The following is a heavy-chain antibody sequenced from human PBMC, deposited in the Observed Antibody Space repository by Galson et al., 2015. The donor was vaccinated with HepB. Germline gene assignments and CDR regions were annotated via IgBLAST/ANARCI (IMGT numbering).Heavy chain of an antibody. V-gene: IGHV1-8*01. CDR1: GYTFTSYD. CDR2: MNPNSGNT. J-gene: IGHJ6*03. Sequence: SVKVSCKASGYTFTSYDINWVRQATGQGLEWMGWMNPNSGNTGYAQKFQGRVTMTRNTSISTAYMELSSLRSEDTAVYYRARPYDSLTPYYYYMDVWGKGTTVTVSS. D-gene: IGHD3-3*01. CDR3: ARPYDSLTPYYYYMDV.